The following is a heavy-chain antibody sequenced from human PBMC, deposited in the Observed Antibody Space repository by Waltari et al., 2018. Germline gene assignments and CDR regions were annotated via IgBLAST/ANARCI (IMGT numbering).Heavy chain of an antibody. J-gene: IGHJ4*02. CDR3: ARKAGSGYPYGPFYYDN. V-gene: IGHV3-74*01. CDR2: RNVDGGYN. CDR1: GFRFGDYW. Sequence: EVHLAESGGGVVQPGGSLRLSCTGPGFRFGDYWMHWVRKAPGKGLEWGSRRNVDGGYNSYGDSVKGRFTISRDNAKNTVFLQLNSLRADDTAVYFCARKAGSGYPYGPFYYDNWGQGTLVTVSS. D-gene: IGHD5-12*01.